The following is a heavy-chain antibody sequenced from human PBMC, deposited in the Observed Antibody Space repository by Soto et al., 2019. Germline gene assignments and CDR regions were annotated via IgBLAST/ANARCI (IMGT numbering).Heavy chain of an antibody. V-gene: IGHV1-58*01. Sequence: QMQLVQSGHEVKKPGTSVKVSCKASGFTFTSSAVQWVRQARGQRLEWIGWSVVGSGNTNYAKKFQERVTITRDMSPSTAYMELSSLRSEDTAVYYCAAEVSLYYYCMDVWGKVTTVTVSS. CDR2: SVVGSGNT. J-gene: IGHJ6*04. CDR1: GFTFTSSA. CDR3: AAEVSLYYYCMDV.